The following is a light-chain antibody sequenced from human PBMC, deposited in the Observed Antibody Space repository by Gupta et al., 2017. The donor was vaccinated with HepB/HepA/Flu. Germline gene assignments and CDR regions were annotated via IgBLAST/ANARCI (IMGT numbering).Light chain of an antibody. CDR2: DDS. CDR3: QVWDSSSDHMV. CDR1: NIKSKS. V-gene: IGLV3-21*03. J-gene: IGLJ2*01. Sequence: SPLLTQPPPGSGAPRKTASVFWGGDNIKSKSVHWYQQKPGQAPVLVVYDDSDRPSGIPERFSGSNSGNTATLTISRVEAGDEADFYCQVWDSSSDHMVFGGGTKLTAL.